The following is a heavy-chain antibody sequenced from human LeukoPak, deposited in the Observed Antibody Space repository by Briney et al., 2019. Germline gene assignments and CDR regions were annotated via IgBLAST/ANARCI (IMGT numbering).Heavy chain of an antibody. CDR1: GYTFTGYY. J-gene: IGHJ4*02. CDR2: INPNSGGT. CDR3: ARGDIIVASPYYFDY. V-gene: IGHV1-2*02. Sequence: ASVKASCKASGYTFTGYYMHWVRQAPGQGLEWMGWINPNSGGTNYAQKFQGRVTMTRDTSISTAYMELSRLRSDDTAVYYCARGDIIVASPYYFDYWGQGTLVTVSS. D-gene: IGHD2-15*01.